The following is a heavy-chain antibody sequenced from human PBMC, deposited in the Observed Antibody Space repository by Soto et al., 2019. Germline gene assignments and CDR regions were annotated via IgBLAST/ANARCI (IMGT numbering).Heavy chain of an antibody. Sequence: GGSLRLSCAASGFTFSSYGMHWVRQAPGKGLEWVAHIWFDGSDKYYTESVKGRFTISRDNSKSTLYLQMNSLRAEDTAVYYCARLYCSASSCYSVGAFDIRGQGTMVTVSS. D-gene: IGHD2-15*01. CDR1: GFTFSSYG. CDR2: IWFDGSDK. V-gene: IGHV3-33*01. CDR3: ARLYCSASSCYSVGAFDI. J-gene: IGHJ3*02.